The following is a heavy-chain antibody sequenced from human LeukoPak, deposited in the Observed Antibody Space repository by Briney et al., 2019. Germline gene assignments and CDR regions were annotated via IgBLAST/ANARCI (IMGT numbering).Heavy chain of an antibody. V-gene: IGHV1-18*01. D-gene: IGHD3-10*01. CDR1: GYTLTELS. J-gene: IGHJ4*02. CDR3: ASLVRGVNDY. CDR2: ISAYNGNT. Sequence: ASVKVSCKVSGYTLTELSMHWVRQAPGQGLEWMGWISAYNGNTNYAQKLQGRVTMTTDTSTSTAYMELRSLRSDDTAVYYCASLVRGVNDYWGQGTLVTVSS.